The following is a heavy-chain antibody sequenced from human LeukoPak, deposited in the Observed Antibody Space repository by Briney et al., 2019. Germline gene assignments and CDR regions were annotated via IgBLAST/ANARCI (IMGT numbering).Heavy chain of an antibody. CDR3: ARHIDSSHYPFDY. CDR1: GLTFSSYV. CDR2: ISGRGGST. J-gene: IGHJ4*02. V-gene: IGHV3-23*01. Sequence: GGSLRLSCAASGLTFSSYVMSWVRQAPGKGLEWVSSISGRGGSTFYADPVKGRFTISRDISTNIVYLQMDSLRVDDTAVYYCARHIDSSHYPFDYWGQGTLVTVSS. D-gene: IGHD6-13*01.